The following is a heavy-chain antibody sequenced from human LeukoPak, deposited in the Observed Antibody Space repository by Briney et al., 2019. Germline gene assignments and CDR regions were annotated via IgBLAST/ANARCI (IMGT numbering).Heavy chain of an antibody. CDR1: GYTFTSYY. D-gene: IGHD2-15*01. J-gene: IGHJ4*02. CDR3: ARDTCSGGSCYSFDY. CDR2: INPSGGST. Sequence: ASVKVSCKASGYTFTSYYMHWVRLAPGQGLEWMGIINPSGGSTSYAQKFRGRVTMTRDTSTSTVYMELSSLRSEDTAVYYCARDTCSGGSCYSFDYWGQGTLVTVSS. V-gene: IGHV1-46*01.